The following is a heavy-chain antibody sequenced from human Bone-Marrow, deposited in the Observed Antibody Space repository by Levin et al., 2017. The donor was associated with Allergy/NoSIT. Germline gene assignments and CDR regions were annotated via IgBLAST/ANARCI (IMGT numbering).Heavy chain of an antibody. CDR3: ARLVVGAKGWFAP. CDR2: ISTDTGNR. CDR1: GYTFRNYG. Sequence: PGESLKISCKASGYTFRNYGISWVRQAPGRGLEWLGWISTDTGNRHYAQNIQGRVTMTTDTSTDTAHLELRSLRSDDTAIYYCARLVVGAKGWFAPWGQGTPVTVSS. D-gene: IGHD2-21*01. J-gene: IGHJ5*02. V-gene: IGHV1-18*01.